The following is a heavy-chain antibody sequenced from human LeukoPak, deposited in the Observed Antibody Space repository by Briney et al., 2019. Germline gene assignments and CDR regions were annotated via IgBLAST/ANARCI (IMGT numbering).Heavy chain of an antibody. V-gene: IGHV4-34*01. D-gene: IGHD3-22*01. CDR3: ARGRGVTMTLFDY. CDR2: INHSGST. CDR1: GGSFSGYS. J-gene: IGHJ4*02. Sequence: SETLSLTCAVYGGSFSGYSWSWIRQPPGKGLEWIGEINHSGSTNYNPSLKSRVTISVDTSKNQFSLKLSSVTAADTAVYYCARGRGVTMTLFDYWGQGTLVTVSS.